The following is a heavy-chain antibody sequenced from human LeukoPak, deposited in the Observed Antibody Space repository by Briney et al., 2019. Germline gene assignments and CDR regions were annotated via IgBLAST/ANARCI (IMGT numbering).Heavy chain of an antibody. CDR1: GGSFSGYY. J-gene: IGHJ4*02. Sequence: PSETLSLTCAVYGGSFSGYYWSWIRQPPGKGLEWIGEINHSGSTNYNPSLKSRVTISVDTSKNQFSLKLSSVTAADTAVYYCARLEGSSYYFDYWGQGTLVTVSS. D-gene: IGHD1-26*01. CDR3: ARLEGSSYYFDY. CDR2: INHSGST. V-gene: IGHV4-34*01.